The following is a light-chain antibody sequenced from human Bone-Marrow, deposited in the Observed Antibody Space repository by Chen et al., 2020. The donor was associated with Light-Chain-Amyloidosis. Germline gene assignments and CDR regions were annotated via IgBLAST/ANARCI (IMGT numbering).Light chain of an antibody. J-gene: IGLJ3*02. CDR1: TEHSTYA. V-gene: IGLV4-69*01. Sequence: QVVLTQSPSASAPLGALANLTCTLITEHSTYAITWLQQQPEKGPRYLMKLIGDGRHTKGNRIPDRFSGSSSGAERYLTISSLQSEDEADYYCQTWDTDIRVFGGVTKLTVL. CDR2: LIGDGRH. CDR3: QTWDTDIRV.